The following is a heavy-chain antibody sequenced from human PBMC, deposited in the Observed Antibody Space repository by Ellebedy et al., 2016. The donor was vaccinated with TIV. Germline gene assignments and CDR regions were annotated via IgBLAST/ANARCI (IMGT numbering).Heavy chain of an antibody. CDR3: ARSAIGNYYYGMDV. V-gene: IGHV5-10-1*01. Sequence: GGSLRLSXKGSGYSFTSYWISWVRQMPGKGLEWMGRIDPSDSYTNYSPSFQGHVTISADKSISTAYLQWSSLKASDTAMYYCARSAIGNYYYGMDVWGQGTTVTVSS. CDR2: IDPSDSYT. D-gene: IGHD2-2*01. J-gene: IGHJ6*02. CDR1: GYSFTSYW.